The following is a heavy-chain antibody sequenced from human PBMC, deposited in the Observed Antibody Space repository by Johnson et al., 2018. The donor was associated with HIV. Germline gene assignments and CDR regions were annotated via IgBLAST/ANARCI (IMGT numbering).Heavy chain of an antibody. CDR3: ARGSRYTYDNDDVYLLQAFDI. J-gene: IGHJ3*02. Sequence: HVQLVESGGGVVQPGRSLRLSCAASGFTFSSYAMHWVRQAPAKGLEWVAVISYDGSDKYYADSVKGRFTVSRDRSKNTLYLQVNSLRAEDAAVYYCARGSRYTYDNDDVYLLQAFDIWGQGTMVTVSS. CDR2: ISYDGSDK. D-gene: IGHD3-16*01. CDR1: GFTFSSYA. V-gene: IGHV3-30*04.